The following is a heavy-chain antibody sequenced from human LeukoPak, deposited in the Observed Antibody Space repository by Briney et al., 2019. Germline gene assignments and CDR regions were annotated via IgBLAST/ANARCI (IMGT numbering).Heavy chain of an antibody. J-gene: IGHJ5*02. CDR1: GGSISSYY. CDR2: IYYSGST. Sequence: SETLSLTCTVSGGSISSYYWSWIRQSPGKGLEWIGYIYYSGSTNYNPSLKSRVTISVDTSKNQFSLKLSSVTAADTAVYYCARGEGRYCSSTSCRYNWFDPWGQGTLVTVSS. V-gene: IGHV4-59*12. D-gene: IGHD2-2*01. CDR3: ARGEGRYCSSTSCRYNWFDP.